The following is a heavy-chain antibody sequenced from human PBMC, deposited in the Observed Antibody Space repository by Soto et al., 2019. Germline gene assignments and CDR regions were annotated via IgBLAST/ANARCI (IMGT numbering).Heavy chain of an antibody. J-gene: IGHJ4*02. CDR3: ARHATIIGVVSRFDF. Sequence: SESLSLTCTVSGGTISSSSYFWGWNRQPPGKGLEWIGSIFYSGSPYKNPSLKGRVSICVDTSKNQFSLKLSSGTAADTAVYYCARHATIIGVVSRFDFWGQGTLVTVSS. V-gene: IGHV4-39*01. CDR2: IFYSGSP. D-gene: IGHD3-3*01. CDR1: GGTISSSSYF.